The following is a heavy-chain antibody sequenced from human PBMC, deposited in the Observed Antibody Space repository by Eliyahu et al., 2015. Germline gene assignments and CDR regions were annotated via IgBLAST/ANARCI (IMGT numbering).Heavy chain of an antibody. J-gene: IGHJ4*02. CDR1: GXTFSSYX. D-gene: IGHD3-9*01. CDR2: IXPXXRTA. CDR3: ATDPILLQGVFEF. Sequence: QVQLVQSGAEVKKPGSSVKVXCKASGXTFSSYXLPGVRHVPGXGLELLGGIXPXXRTANYAQKXQGRVTISADESTSTAESTTTAYMELTSLTSEDTAIYYCATDPILLQGVFEFWGRGTLVTVSS. V-gene: IGHV1-69*01.